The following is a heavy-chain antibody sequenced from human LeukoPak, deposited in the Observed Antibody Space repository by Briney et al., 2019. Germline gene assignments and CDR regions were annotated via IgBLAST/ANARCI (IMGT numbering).Heavy chain of an antibody. CDR1: GFTFSSYG. CDR2: IRYDGSNK. CDR3: AKDHAPLGSSGCPDY. Sequence: GGSLRLSCAASGFTFSSYGMHWVRQAPGKGLEWVAFIRYDGSNKYYADSVKGRFTISRDNSKNTLYLQMNSLRAEDTAVYYCAKDHAPLGSSGCPDYWGQGTLVTVSS. J-gene: IGHJ4*02. V-gene: IGHV3-30*02. D-gene: IGHD6-19*01.